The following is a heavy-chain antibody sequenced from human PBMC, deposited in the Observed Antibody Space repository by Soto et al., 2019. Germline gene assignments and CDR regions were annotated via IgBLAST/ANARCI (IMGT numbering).Heavy chain of an antibody. CDR1: GGNRYT. CDR3: ARDSGRSDVVPAAISAMDV. Sequence: QVQLVQSGAEVKKPGSSVKVSCKGSGGNRYTITWVRQAPGQGLEWMGRIIPMFGIATYAQNFQGRVTIRADKSTSTAYRELSSLRSEDTAVYYCARDSGRSDVVPAAISAMDVWGQGTTVTVSS. J-gene: IGHJ6*02. CDR2: IIPMFGIA. D-gene: IGHD2-2*01. V-gene: IGHV1-69*08.